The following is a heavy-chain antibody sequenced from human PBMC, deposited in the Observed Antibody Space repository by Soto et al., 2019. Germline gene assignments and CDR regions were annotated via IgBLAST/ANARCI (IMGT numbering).Heavy chain of an antibody. CDR1: GYTFTSYG. Sequence: QVHLVQSGAEVKKPGASVKVSCKTSGYTFTSYGISWVRQAPGQGLEWMGWISPFIGNTNYAQKFQGRVTMTTDTSTSTAYMDLTSLRPDDTAVYYCATGRSSSSGTNDYWGQGTLVTVSS. D-gene: IGHD6-6*01. V-gene: IGHV1-18*01. J-gene: IGHJ4*02. CDR3: ATGRSSSSGTNDY. CDR2: ISPFIGNT.